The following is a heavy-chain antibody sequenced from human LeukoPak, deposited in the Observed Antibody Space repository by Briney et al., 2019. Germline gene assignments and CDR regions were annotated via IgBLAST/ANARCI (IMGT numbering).Heavy chain of an antibody. J-gene: IGHJ4*02. Sequence: PLETLSLACTVYGGSISSSSYYWGWIRQPPGKGLEWIGSIYYSGSTYYNPSLKSRVTISVDTSKNQFSLKLSSVTAADTAVYYCARETYYYDSSGYPFDYWGQGTLVTVSS. CDR1: GGSISSSSYY. V-gene: IGHV4-39*07. CDR3: ARETYYYDSSGYPFDY. D-gene: IGHD3-22*01. CDR2: IYYSGST.